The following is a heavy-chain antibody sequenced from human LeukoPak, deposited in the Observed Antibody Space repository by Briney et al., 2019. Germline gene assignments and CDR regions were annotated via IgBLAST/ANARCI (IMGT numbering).Heavy chain of an antibody. J-gene: IGHJ3*01. CDR2: IRYDGSNK. CDR1: GFTFSSYG. CDR3: TTLRPYIQPR. Sequence: GGSLRLSCAASGFTFSSYGMHWVRQAPGKGLEWMAFIRYDGSNKYYADSVKGRFTISRDNSKNTLYLQMNSLRTEDTALYYCTTLRPYIQPRWGQGTMVTVSS. V-gene: IGHV3-30*02. D-gene: IGHD5-18*01.